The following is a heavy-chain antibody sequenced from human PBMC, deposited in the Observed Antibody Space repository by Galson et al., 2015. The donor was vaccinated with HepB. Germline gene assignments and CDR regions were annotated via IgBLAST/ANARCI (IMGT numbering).Heavy chain of an antibody. CDR2: ISYDGNTK. J-gene: IGHJ4*02. Sequence: SLRLSCAASGFTFGSYAIQWVRQAPGTGLEWAAFISYDGNTKYYADSVKGRFTISRDNSKNTVYLQMSSLRVEDTALYYCARVSLTMMFYAASDYWGQGTLVTVSS. CDR1: GFTFGSYA. CDR3: ARVSLTMMFYAASDY. D-gene: IGHD3-22*01. V-gene: IGHV3-30*04.